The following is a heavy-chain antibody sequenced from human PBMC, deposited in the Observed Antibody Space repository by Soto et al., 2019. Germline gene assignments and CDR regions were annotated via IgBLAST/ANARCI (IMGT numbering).Heavy chain of an antibody. J-gene: IGHJ5*02. CDR3: ASGLVGYCSSSSCHAYRFDP. CDR2: ITGSGDAT. D-gene: IGHD2-2*01. CDR1: GFTFSSFA. Sequence: GGSLRLSCAASGFTFSSFAMSWVRQAPGKGLEWVSAITGSGDATFYADSARGRFTISRDNSKNTLYLQMNSLGAEDTALYYCASGLVGYCSSSSCHAYRFDPWGQGTLVTVSS. V-gene: IGHV3-23*01.